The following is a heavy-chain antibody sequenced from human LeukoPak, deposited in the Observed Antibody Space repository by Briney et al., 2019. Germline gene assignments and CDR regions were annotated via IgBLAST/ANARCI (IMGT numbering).Heavy chain of an antibody. V-gene: IGHV3-20*04. CDR2: INWNGGST. CDR1: GFTFDDYG. Sequence: GGSLRLSCVVSGFTFDDYGMSWVRQAPGKGLEWVSGINWNGGSTGYADSVKGRFTISRDNAKNSLYLQMNSLRAEDTALYYCARGLSGSYHSYFDYWGQGTLVTVSS. J-gene: IGHJ4*02. D-gene: IGHD1-26*01. CDR3: ARGLSGSYHSYFDY.